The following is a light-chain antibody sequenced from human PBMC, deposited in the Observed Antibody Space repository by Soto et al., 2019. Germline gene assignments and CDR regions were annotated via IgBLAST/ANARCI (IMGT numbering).Light chain of an antibody. CDR1: QTISSN. J-gene: IGKJ2*01. V-gene: IGKV1-39*01. CDR3: QQSYGTPYT. Sequence: DIQMTQSPSSLSASVGDRVTIACRAGQTISSNLNWYQQKPGKAPKLLIYAASTLLSGVPSRFSGSRSGTDFTLTISSLQPEDFATYYCQQSYGTPYTFGRGTKLENK. CDR2: AAS.